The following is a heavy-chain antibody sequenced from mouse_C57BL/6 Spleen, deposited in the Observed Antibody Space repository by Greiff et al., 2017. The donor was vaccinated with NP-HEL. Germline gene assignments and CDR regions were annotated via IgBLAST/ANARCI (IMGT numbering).Heavy chain of an antibody. D-gene: IGHD2-2*01. CDR2: IDPETGGT. V-gene: IGHV1-15*01. Sequence: VQLQQSGAELVRPGASVTLSCKASGYTFTDYEMHWVKQTPVHGLEWIGAIDPETGGTAYNQKFKGKAILTADKSSSTAYMELRSLTSEDSAVYYCTRGASTMVTTGFDYWGQGTTLTVSS. J-gene: IGHJ2*01. CDR1: GYTFTDYE. CDR3: TRGASTMVTTGFDY.